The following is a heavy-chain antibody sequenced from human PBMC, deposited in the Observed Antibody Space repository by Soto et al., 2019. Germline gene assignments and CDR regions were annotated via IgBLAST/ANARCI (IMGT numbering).Heavy chain of an antibody. J-gene: IGHJ6*02. Sequence: GGSLRLSCAASGFTFSSYAMSWVRQAPGKGLEWVSAISGSGGSTYYADSVKGRFTISRDNSKNTLYLQMNSLRAEDTAVYYCASLPNYYGSSPRTPAYYYYGMDVWGQGTTVTVSS. CDR1: GFTFSSYA. V-gene: IGHV3-23*01. D-gene: IGHD3-22*01. CDR3: ASLPNYYGSSPRTPAYYYYGMDV. CDR2: ISGSGGST.